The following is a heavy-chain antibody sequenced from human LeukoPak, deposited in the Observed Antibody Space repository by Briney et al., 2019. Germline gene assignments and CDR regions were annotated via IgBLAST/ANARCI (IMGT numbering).Heavy chain of an antibody. Sequence: GASVRVSCKASGYTFTSYGISWVRQAPGQGLEWMGWISAYNGNTNYAQKLQGRVTMTTDTSTSTAYMELRSLRSDDTAVYYCAAVLYSSSWYYYYGMDVWGQGTTVTVSS. V-gene: IGHV1-18*01. CDR3: AAVLYSSSWYYYYGMDV. CDR2: ISAYNGNT. J-gene: IGHJ6*02. CDR1: GYTFTSYG. D-gene: IGHD6-13*01.